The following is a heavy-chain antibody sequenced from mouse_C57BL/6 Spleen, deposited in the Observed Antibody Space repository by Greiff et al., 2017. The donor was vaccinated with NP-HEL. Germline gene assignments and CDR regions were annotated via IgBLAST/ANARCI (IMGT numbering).Heavy chain of an antibody. CDR1: GFTFSSYA. Sequence: EVKLVESGGGLVKPGGSLKLSCAASGFTFSSYAMSWVRQTPEKRLEWVATISDGGSYTYYPDNVKGRFTISRDNAKNNMYLQMSHLKSEDTAMYYCARDHYYGSSWYFDVWGTGTTVTVSS. J-gene: IGHJ1*03. CDR3: ARDHYYGSSWYFDV. D-gene: IGHD1-1*01. CDR2: ISDGGSYT. V-gene: IGHV5-4*01.